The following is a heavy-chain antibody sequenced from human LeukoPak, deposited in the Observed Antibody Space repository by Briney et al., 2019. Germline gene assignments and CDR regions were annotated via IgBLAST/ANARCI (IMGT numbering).Heavy chain of an antibody. J-gene: IGHJ5*02. CDR2: ISSSGSGL. CDR3: AKTTPFYCSSTSCHVGWFDP. V-gene: IGHV3-48*03. Sequence: QPGGSLRLSCAASGFTFSSYEKNWVRQAPGKGLEWISSISSSGSGLYYADSVKGRFTISRDNSKNTLYLQMNSLRAEDTAVYYCAKTTPFYCSSTSCHVGWFDPWGQGTLVTVSS. D-gene: IGHD2-2*01. CDR1: GFTFSSYE.